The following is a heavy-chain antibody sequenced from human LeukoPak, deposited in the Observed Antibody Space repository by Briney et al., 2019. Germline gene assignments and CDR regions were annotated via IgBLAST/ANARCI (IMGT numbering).Heavy chain of an antibody. V-gene: IGHV1-69*04. D-gene: IGHD2-2*02. CDR2: IIPILGIA. J-gene: IGHJ5*02. Sequence: GASVKVSCKASGGTFSSYAISWVRQAPGQGLEWMGRIIPILGIANYAQKFQGRVTITADKSTSTAYMELSSLRSEDTAVYYCARVRAGCSSTSCYKGIRNWFDPWGQGTLVTVSS. CDR1: GGTFSSYA. CDR3: ARVRAGCSSTSCYKGIRNWFDP.